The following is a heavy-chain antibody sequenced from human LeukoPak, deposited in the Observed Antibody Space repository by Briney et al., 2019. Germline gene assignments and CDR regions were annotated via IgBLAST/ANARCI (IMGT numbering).Heavy chain of an antibody. CDR3: ARVAGDRRGYFDY. CDR1: GYTFTGYY. Sequence: ASVNVSCKASGYTFTGYYMHWVRQAPGQGLEWMGRINPNSGGTNYAQKFQGRVTMTRDTSISTAYMELSRLRSDDTAVYYCARVAGDRRGYFDYWGQGTLVTVSS. J-gene: IGHJ4*02. V-gene: IGHV1-2*06. CDR2: INPNSGGT. D-gene: IGHD7-27*01.